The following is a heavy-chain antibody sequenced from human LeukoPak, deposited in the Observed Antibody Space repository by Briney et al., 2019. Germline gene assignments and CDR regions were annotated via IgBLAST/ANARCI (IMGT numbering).Heavy chain of an antibody. Sequence: SETLSLTCTVSGGSISSGSYYWSWIRQPAGQGLEWIGRIYTSGSTNYNPSLKSRVTISVDTSKNQFSLKLSSVTAADTAVYYCARVTYYYDSSYDWFDPWGQGTLVTVSS. D-gene: IGHD3-22*01. CDR3: ARVTYYYDSSYDWFDP. V-gene: IGHV4-61*02. CDR2: IYTSGST. J-gene: IGHJ5*02. CDR1: GGSISSGSYY.